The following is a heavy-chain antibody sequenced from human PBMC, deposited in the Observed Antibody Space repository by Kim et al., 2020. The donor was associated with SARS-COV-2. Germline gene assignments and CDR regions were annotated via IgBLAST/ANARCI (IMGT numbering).Heavy chain of an antibody. CDR1: GFTFTSSA. CDR2: IVVGSGNT. Sequence: SVKVSCKASGFTFTSSAVQWLRQARGQRLEWIGWIVVGSGNTNYAQNFQERVTITRDMSTSTAYMELSSLRSEDTAVYYCAADRHCSSTSCYDYYYGMDVWGRGTTVTVSS. V-gene: IGHV1-58*01. CDR3: AADRHCSSTSCYDYYYGMDV. D-gene: IGHD2-2*01. J-gene: IGHJ6*02.